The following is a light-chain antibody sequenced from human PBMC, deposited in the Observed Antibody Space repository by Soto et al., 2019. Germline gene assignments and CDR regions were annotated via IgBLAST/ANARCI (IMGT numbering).Light chain of an antibody. J-gene: IGKJ1*01. Sequence: DIQMTQSPSTLSASVGDRVTITCRASQSVGTWLAWFQQKPGKAPKLLIYKASSLQSGVSSRFTGRGSGTEFTLTISSLQPDHFATYYCQQYKTYWTFGPGTKVEIK. V-gene: IGKV1-5*03. CDR2: KAS. CDR1: QSVGTW. CDR3: QQYKTYWT.